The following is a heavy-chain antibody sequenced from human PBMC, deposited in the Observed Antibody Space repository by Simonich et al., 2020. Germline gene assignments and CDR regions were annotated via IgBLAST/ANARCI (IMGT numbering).Heavy chain of an antibody. J-gene: IGHJ4*02. CDR2: IKQDERGK. V-gene: IGHV3-7*01. CDR1: GFTFSSYW. CDR3: ARDREVYGSGSYYNY. D-gene: IGHD3-10*01. Sequence: EVQLVESGGGLVQPGGSLRLSCAASGFTFSSYWMSWVRQAPGKGLEWVANIKQDERGKYYVDAVKRRFTISRDNAKNSLYLQMNSLRAEDTAVYYCARDREVYGSGSYYNYWGQGTLVTVSS.